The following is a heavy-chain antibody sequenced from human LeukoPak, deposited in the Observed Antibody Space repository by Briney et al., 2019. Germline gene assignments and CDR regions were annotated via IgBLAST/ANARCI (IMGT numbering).Heavy chain of an antibody. CDR1: GFTFSSYA. J-gene: IGHJ4*02. Sequence: PGGSLRLSCAASGFTFSSYAMHWVRQAPGKGLEWVAVISYDGSNKYYADSVKGRFTISRDNSKNTLYLQMNSLRAEDTAVYYCASDGTAMRPHDYWGQGTLVTVSS. D-gene: IGHD5-18*01. CDR3: ASDGTAMRPHDY. V-gene: IGHV3-30*04. CDR2: ISYDGSNK.